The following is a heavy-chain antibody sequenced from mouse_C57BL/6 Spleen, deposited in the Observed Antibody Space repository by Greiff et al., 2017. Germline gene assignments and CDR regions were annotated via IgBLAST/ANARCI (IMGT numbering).Heavy chain of an antibody. CDR1: GYTFTSYW. CDR2: INPSNGGT. D-gene: IGHD1-1*01. Sequence: VQLQQPGTELVKPGASVKLSCKASGYTFTSYWMHWVKQRPGQGLEWIGNINPSNGGTNYNEKFKSKATLTLDKSSSTAYMQLSSLTSEDSAVYYCARWGTTVVPFAYWNQGTLVTVSA. V-gene: IGHV1-53*01. J-gene: IGHJ3*01. CDR3: ARWGTTVVPFAY.